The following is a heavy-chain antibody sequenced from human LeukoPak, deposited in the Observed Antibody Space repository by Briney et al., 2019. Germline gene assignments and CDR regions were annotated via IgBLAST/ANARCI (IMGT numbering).Heavy chain of an antibody. Sequence: ASVKVSCKASGYTFTGYYMHWVRQAPGQGLEWIGWINAGTGIPQYSQKFQDRVTITRDTFASTAYMELSLRSEDTAMYYCARDSYGDCDYWGQGTLVTVSS. D-gene: IGHD4-17*01. CDR3: ARDSYGDCDY. CDR1: GYTFTGYY. J-gene: IGHJ4*02. CDR2: INAGTGIP. V-gene: IGHV1-3*01.